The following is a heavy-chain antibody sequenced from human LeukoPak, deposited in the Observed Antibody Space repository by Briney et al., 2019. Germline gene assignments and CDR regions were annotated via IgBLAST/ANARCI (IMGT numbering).Heavy chain of an antibody. D-gene: IGHD3-22*01. CDR1: GYTFTSYY. J-gene: IGHJ4*02. V-gene: IGHV1-46*01. Sequence: ASVKLSCKASGYTFTSYYMHWVRQSPGQGLEWMGIINPSGGSTSYAQKFQGRVTMTRDTSTTTVYMELSSLRSEATAVYYCAKEYDRSGYFYSNFDYWGQGTLVTVSS. CDR3: AKEYDRSGYFYSNFDY. CDR2: INPSGGST.